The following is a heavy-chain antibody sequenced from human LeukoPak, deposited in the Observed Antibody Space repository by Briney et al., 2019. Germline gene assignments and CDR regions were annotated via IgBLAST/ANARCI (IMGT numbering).Heavy chain of an antibody. J-gene: IGHJ4*02. CDR2: IYYSGST. CDR3: ARLGSTVVVPAAVYYFDY. Sequence: SQTLSLTCTVSGGSISSGGYYWSWIRQHPGKGLEWIGGIYYSGSTYYNPSLKSRVTISVDTSKNQFSLKLSSVTAADTAVYYCARLGSTVVVPAAVYYFDYWGQGALVTVSS. V-gene: IGHV4-39*01. CDR1: GGSISSGGYY. D-gene: IGHD2-2*01.